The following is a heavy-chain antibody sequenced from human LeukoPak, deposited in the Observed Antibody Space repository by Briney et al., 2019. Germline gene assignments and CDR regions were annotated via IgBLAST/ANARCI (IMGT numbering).Heavy chain of an antibody. CDR1: GFTFSSNW. J-gene: IGHJ2*01. CDR3: ARGLMFFDL. V-gene: IGHV3-7*01. D-gene: IGHD3-10*02. CDR2: IKRDGSVK. Sequence: GGSLRLSCAASGFTFSSNWMSWVRQAPGKGLEWVANIKRDGSVKYSVGTVKGRFTISRDNAKNSLCLQMNSLRGEDTGVYYCARGLMFFDLWGRGTLVTVSS.